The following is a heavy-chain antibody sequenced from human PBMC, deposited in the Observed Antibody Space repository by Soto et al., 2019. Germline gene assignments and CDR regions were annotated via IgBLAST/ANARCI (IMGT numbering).Heavy chain of an antibody. V-gene: IGHV4-59*01. CDR3: ARVGILTGYYKGLDA. CDR1: GDSISTSY. Sequence: SETLSLTCTVSGDSISTSYWSWIRQPPGKGLEWIGYIYFSGTTNYNPSLKSRVTISIDTSNSQFSLKLNSVTAADTAVYYCARVGILTGYYKGLDAWGQGTTVTVSS. CDR2: IYFSGTT. J-gene: IGHJ6*02. D-gene: IGHD3-9*01.